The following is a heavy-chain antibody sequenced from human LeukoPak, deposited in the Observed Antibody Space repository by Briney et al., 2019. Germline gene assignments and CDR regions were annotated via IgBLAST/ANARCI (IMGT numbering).Heavy chain of an antibody. CDR1: GGSITSGSYY. Sequence: SETLSLTCTVSGGSITSGSYYWSWIRQPAGKGLEWIGRISTSGSTNYNPSLKSRVTASVDTSKNQFSLKATSVTAADTAVYYCAGSGWYPASFDYWGQGTLVTVSS. V-gene: IGHV4-61*02. CDR2: ISTSGST. CDR3: AGSGWYPASFDY. D-gene: IGHD6-19*01. J-gene: IGHJ4*02.